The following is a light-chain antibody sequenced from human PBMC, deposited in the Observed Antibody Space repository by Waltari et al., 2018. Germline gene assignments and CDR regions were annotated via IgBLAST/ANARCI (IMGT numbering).Light chain of an antibody. CDR2: RSN. V-gene: IGLV1-47*01. CDR1: SSNIGRSY. CDR3: AAWDDSLRVNWV. Sequence: QSVLTQPPSASGTPGQRVTISCSGSSSNIGRSYVYWYQQLPGTAPKLLIYRSNQRPSGVPARFSGSKSGTSASLAISGVRAEDEADYYCAAWDDSLRVNWVFGGGTKLTVL. J-gene: IGLJ3*02.